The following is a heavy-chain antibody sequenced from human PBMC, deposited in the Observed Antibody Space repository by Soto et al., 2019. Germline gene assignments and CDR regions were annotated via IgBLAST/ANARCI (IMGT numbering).Heavy chain of an antibody. CDR2: ISYDGSNK. D-gene: IGHD1-26*01. V-gene: IGHV3-30*18. CDR1: GFTFSSYG. J-gene: IGHJ4*02. CDR3: AKEVGWELPYFDY. Sequence: QVQLVESGGGVVRPGRSLRLSCAASGFTFSSYGMHWVRQAPGKGLEWVAVISYDGSNKYYADSVKGRFTISRDNSKNTLYLQMNSLRAEDTAVYYCAKEVGWELPYFDYWGQGTLVTVSS.